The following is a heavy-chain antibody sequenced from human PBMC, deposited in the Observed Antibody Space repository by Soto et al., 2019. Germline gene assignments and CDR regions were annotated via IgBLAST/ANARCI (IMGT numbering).Heavy chain of an antibody. V-gene: IGHV4-59*11. CDR1: GGSISSHY. CDR3: ARESAGSGKNNWFDP. J-gene: IGHJ5*02. CDR2: IYYSGST. D-gene: IGHD3-10*01. Sequence: QVQLQESGPGLVKPSETLSLTCNVSGGSISSHYWSWIRQPPWKGLEWIGYIYYSGSTYYNPSLKSRVTMSVDTSRNQLLLQLNSVTAADTAVYYCARESAGSGKNNWFDPWGQGTLVTVSS.